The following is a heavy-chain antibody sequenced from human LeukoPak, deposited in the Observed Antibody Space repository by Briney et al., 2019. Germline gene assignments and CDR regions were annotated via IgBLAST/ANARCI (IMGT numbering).Heavy chain of an antibody. CDR2: VSDSGSGT. D-gene: IGHD6-19*01. V-gene: IGHV3-23*01. CDR1: GFTFSTYA. Sequence: PGGSLRLSCAACGFTFSTYAMSWVRQAPGRGLEWVSAVSDSGSGTYYADSVKGRFTISRDNSKNTLYLQMTSLRAEDTALYYCAKGKGSSGWYDWGQGTLVTVSS. CDR3: AKGKGSSGWYD. J-gene: IGHJ4*02.